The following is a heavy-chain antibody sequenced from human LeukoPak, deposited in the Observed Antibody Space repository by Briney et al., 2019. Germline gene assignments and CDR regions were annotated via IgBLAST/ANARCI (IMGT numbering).Heavy chain of an antibody. Sequence: SETLSLTCTVSGGSISSSSYYWGWIRQPPGKGLEWIGSIYYSGSTYYNPSLKSRVTISVDTSKNQFSLKLCSVTAADTAVYYCARSPRGYSGYESRYYFDYWGQGTLVTVSS. D-gene: IGHD5-12*01. V-gene: IGHV4-39*01. CDR3: ARSPRGYSGYESRYYFDY. CDR2: IYYSGST. J-gene: IGHJ4*02. CDR1: GGSISSSSYY.